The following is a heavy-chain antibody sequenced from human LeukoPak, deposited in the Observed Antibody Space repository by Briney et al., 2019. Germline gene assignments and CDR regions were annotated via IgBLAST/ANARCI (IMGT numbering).Heavy chain of an antibody. CDR1: GGSISSGDYY. CDR2: IYYSGST. J-gene: IGHJ5*02. CDR3: ARGYSYGYGFDP. V-gene: IGHV4-30-4*01. D-gene: IGHD5-18*01. Sequence: SETLSLTCTVSGGSISSGDYYWSWIRQPPGKGLEWIGYIYYSGSTYYNPSLKSRVTISVDTSKNQFSLKLSSVTAADTAVYYCARGYSYGYGFDPWGQGTLVTVS.